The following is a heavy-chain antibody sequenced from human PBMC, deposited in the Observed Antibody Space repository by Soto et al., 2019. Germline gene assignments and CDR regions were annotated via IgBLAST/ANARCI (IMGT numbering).Heavy chain of an antibody. J-gene: IGHJ4*02. CDR3: ARWGGDYDSSGYWDYFAY. CDR1: GGSVSSGSYY. Sequence: SETLSLTCTVSGGSVSSGSYYWSWIRQPPGKGLEWIGYIYYSGSTNYNPSLKSRVTISVDTSKNQFSLKLSSVTAADTAVYYCARWGGDYDSSGYWDYFAYWGQGILVTVSS. CDR2: IYYSGST. D-gene: IGHD3-22*01. V-gene: IGHV4-61*01.